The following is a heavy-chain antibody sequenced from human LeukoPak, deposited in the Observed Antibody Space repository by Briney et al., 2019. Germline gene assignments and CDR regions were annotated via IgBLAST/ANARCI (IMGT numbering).Heavy chain of an antibody. CDR3: AREVLVVVVAAVSARWFDP. CDR2: ISSSSSYI. J-gene: IGHJ5*02. D-gene: IGHD2-15*01. Sequence: GGSLRLSCAASGFTFSSCSMNWVRQAPGKGLEWVSSISSSSSYIYYADSVKGRFTISRDNAKNSLYLQMNSLRAEDTAVYYCAREVLVVVVAAVSARWFDPWGQGTLVTVSS. V-gene: IGHV3-21*01. CDR1: GFTFSSCS.